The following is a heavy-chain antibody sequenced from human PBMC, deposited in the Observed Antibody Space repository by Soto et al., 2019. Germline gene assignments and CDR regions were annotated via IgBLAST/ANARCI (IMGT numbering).Heavy chain of an antibody. Sequence: AASVKVSCKASGGTFSSYAISWERQVPGQGLEWMGGISPIFATANYAQKSQGRVMITADNSTSTAFLELSSLRSEDTAVYYCARAMVVGTSIYYYYGMDVWGRGPTVAVCS. CDR1: GGTFSSYA. V-gene: IGHV1-69*06. CDR3: ARAMVVGTSIYYYYGMDV. D-gene: IGHD2-21*02. J-gene: IGHJ6*02. CDR2: ISPIFATA.